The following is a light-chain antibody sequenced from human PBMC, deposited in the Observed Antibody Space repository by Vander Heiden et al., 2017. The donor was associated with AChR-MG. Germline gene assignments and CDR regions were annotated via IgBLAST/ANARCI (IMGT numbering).Light chain of an antibody. CDR2: DVS. J-gene: IGKJ4*01. CDR1: QSVSSY. Sequence: EIVLTQSPATLSLSPGERATPSCRASQSVSSYLAWYQQKPGQAPRLLIYDVSNMATGIPARFSGGGSGTDFTLTISSLEPEDFAVYYCQQRNTWPLTFGGGTKVEIK. CDR3: QQRNTWPLT. V-gene: IGKV3-11*01.